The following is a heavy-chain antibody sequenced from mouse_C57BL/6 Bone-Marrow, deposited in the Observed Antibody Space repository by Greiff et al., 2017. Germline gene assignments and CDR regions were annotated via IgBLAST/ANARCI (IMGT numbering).Heavy chain of an antibody. V-gene: IGHV1-81*01. D-gene: IGHD1-1*02. CDR2: IYPRSGNT. J-gene: IGHJ4*01. CDR3: AREGGSCAMDY. Sequence: QVQLQQSGAELARPGASVKLSCKASGYTFTSYGISWVKQRTGQGLEWIGEIYPRSGNTYYNEKFKGKATLTADKSSSTAYMELRSLTSEDSAVYFCAREGGSCAMDYWGQGTSVTVSS. CDR1: GYTFTSYG.